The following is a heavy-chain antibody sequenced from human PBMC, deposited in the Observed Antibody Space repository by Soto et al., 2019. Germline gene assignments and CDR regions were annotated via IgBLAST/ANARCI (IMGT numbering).Heavy chain of an antibody. Sequence: GASVKVSCKASGFTFTNSAMQWVRQARGQRLEWIGWIVVGSGNTNYAQKFQERVTITRDTSASTAYMELSSLRSEDTAVYYCARAGELGYCSSTSCYVGGYWGQGTLVTVSS. CDR3: ARAGELGYCSSTSCYVGGY. CDR1: GFTFTNSA. D-gene: IGHD2-2*01. CDR2: IVVGSGNT. V-gene: IGHV1-58*02. J-gene: IGHJ4*02.